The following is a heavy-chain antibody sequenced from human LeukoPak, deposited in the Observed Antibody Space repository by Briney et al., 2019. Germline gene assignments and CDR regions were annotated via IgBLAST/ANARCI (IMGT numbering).Heavy chain of an antibody. J-gene: IGHJ4*02. Sequence: GGSLRLSCAASGFTFNNYAMSWVRQAPGKGLEWVSAISGSGASTYYADSVKGRFTVSRDTSKNTLYLQMSSLRAEDTAVYYCAKDLLYYYGSGSSFGYWGQGTLVTVSS. V-gene: IGHV3-23*01. CDR3: AKDLLYYYGSGSSFGY. CDR1: GFTFNNYA. D-gene: IGHD3-10*01. CDR2: ISGSGAST.